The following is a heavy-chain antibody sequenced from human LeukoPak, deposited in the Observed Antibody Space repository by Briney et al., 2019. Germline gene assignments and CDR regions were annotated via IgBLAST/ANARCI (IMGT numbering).Heavy chain of an antibody. V-gene: IGHV3-30*02. Sequence: GGSLRLSCAASGFTFNTYGMHWVRQAPGKGLEWVAFIRYDGSHRYYADSVKGRFTISRDNSKNTLYLQLNSLRAEDTAVYYCVKDQREAYGSGWSRDFDYWGQGTLVTVSS. J-gene: IGHJ4*02. CDR2: IRYDGSHR. CDR1: GFTFNTYG. D-gene: IGHD6-19*01. CDR3: VKDQREAYGSGWSRDFDY.